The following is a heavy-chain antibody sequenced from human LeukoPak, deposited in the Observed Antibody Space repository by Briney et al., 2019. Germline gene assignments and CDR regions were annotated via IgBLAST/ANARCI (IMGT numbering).Heavy chain of an antibody. D-gene: IGHD3-9*01. Sequence: SETLSLTCTVAGGSISSYYWSWVRQPPGKGLEWIGYIYYSGSTKYNTSFKSRVTISVDTSKNQFSLKLISVTAADTAVYYCATVVRDDILTGYYIDYWGQGTLVTVSS. V-gene: IGHV4-59*01. J-gene: IGHJ4*02. CDR1: GGSISSYY. CDR2: IYYSGST. CDR3: ATVVRDDILTGYYIDY.